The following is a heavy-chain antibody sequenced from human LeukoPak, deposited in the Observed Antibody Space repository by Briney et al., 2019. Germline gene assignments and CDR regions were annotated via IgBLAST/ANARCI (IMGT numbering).Heavy chain of an antibody. V-gene: IGHV4-34*01. J-gene: IGHJ4*02. CDR1: GGSFSGYY. D-gene: IGHD5-12*01. CDR3: ASDLRGGDIVAYDY. CDR2: IYHSGST. Sequence: MTSETLSLTCAVYGGSFSGYYWSWIRQPPGKGLEWIGEIYHSGSTNYNPSLKSRVTISVDKSKNQFSLKLSSVTAADTAVYYCASDLRGGDIVAYDYWGQGTLVTVSS.